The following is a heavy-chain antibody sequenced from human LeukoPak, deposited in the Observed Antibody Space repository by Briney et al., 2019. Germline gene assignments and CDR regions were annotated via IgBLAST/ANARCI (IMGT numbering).Heavy chain of an antibody. V-gene: IGHV3-33*01. J-gene: IGHJ6*02. D-gene: IGHD6-13*01. CDR2: IWYEGSNK. CDR1: GITFSSYG. CDR3: ARARGSFTNYYGVDV. Sequence: GRSLRLSCAASGITFSSYGMHWVRQAPGKGLEGVAIIWYEGSNKYYADSVKGRFTISRDNSKNTLYLQMNSLRAEDTAVYYCARARGSFTNYYGVDVWGQGTTVTVSS.